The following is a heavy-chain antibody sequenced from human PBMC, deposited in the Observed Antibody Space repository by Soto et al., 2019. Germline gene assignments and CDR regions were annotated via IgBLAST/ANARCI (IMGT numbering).Heavy chain of an antibody. CDR3: ARVLPERDCSDGSGPIPPYYGYGMDV. Sequence: QVQLQESGPGLVKPSETLSLTCTVSGGSISSYYWSWIRQPPGKGLEWIGYTYYRGSINYNPSLKRRVTRSVDTSKNQFPLKLSSVFAADTAVYYCARVLPERDCSDGSGPIPPYYGYGMDVWGQGTTVTVSS. J-gene: IGHJ6*02. D-gene: IGHD2-15*01. CDR1: GGSISSYY. V-gene: IGHV4-59*01. CDR2: TYYRGSI.